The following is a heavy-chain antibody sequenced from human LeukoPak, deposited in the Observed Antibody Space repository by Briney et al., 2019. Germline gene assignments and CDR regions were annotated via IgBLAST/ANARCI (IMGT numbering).Heavy chain of an antibody. CDR2: ISYDGSNK. CDR1: GFTFSRYA. Sequence: SGGSLRLSCAASGFTFSRYAMHWVRQAPGKGLEWVAVISYDGSNKYYADSVKGRFTISRDNSKNTLYLQMNSLRAEDTAVYYCARGGAQSPPYYDFWSGHFDYWGQGTLVTVSS. D-gene: IGHD3-3*01. V-gene: IGHV3-30*04. CDR3: ARGGAQSPPYYDFWSGHFDY. J-gene: IGHJ4*02.